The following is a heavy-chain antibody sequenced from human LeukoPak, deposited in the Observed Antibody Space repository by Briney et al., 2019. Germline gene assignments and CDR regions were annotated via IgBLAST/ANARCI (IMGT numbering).Heavy chain of an antibody. V-gene: IGHV4-59*12. CDR3: ARGTLYYDILTGYQPPFDY. D-gene: IGHD3-9*01. Sequence: SETLSLTCTVSGGSISSYYWSWIRQPPGKGLEWIGYIYYSGSTNYNPSLKSRVTISVDTSKNQFSLKLSSVTAADTAVYYCARGTLYYDILTGYQPPFDYWGQGTLVTVSS. J-gene: IGHJ4*02. CDR2: IYYSGST. CDR1: GGSISSYY.